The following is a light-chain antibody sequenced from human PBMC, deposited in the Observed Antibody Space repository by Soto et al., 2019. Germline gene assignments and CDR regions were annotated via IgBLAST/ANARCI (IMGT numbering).Light chain of an antibody. V-gene: IGKV1-39*01. CDR2: AAS. CDR3: QQSYRMYT. CDR1: QSISSY. J-gene: IGKJ2*01. Sequence: DIQMTQSPSSLSASVGDRVTITCRASQSISSYLNWYQQKPGKAPKLLIYAASSLQSGVPSSFSGSGSGTDFTLTISSLQPEDFATYYCQQSYRMYTFGQGTKLEIK.